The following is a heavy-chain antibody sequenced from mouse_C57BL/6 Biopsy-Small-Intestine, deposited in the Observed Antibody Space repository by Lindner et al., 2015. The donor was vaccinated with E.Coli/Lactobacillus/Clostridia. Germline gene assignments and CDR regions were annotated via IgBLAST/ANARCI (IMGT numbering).Heavy chain of an antibody. J-gene: IGHJ4*01. CDR3: ARDRYATSPPNGNYYESSH. D-gene: IGHD1-1*01. Sequence: SVKVSCKASGGTLNTYAISWVRQAPGQGLEWMGGSIPTIGATNYAQKFQGRVTITTDEATSTSYMELTSLTSQDTAVYYCARDRYATSPPNGNYYESSHWGQGTLVTVSS. CDR1: GGTLNTYA. CDR2: SIPTIGAT. V-gene: IGHV1-81*01.